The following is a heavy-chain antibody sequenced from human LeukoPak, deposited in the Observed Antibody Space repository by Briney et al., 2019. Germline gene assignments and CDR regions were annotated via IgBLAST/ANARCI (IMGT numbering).Heavy chain of an antibody. J-gene: IGHJ4*02. Sequence: GGSLRLSCAASGFTVSSNYMSWVRQAPGKGLEWVSVIYSGGSTYYADSVKGRFTISRDNAKNSLYLQMNSLRAEDTAVYYCARVYYYGSGSYSYYFDYWGQGTLVTVSS. CDR2: IYSGGST. CDR3: ARVYYYGSGSYSYYFDY. D-gene: IGHD3-10*01. V-gene: IGHV3-53*01. CDR1: GFTVSSNY.